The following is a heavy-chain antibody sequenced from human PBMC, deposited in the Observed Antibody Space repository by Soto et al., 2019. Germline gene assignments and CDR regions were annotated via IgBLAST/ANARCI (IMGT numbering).Heavy chain of an antibody. V-gene: IGHV4-59*01. D-gene: IGHD4-4*01. CDR2: IYYSGST. Sequence: SETLSLTCTVSGGSISSYYWSWIRQPPGKGLEWIGYIYYSGSTNYNPSLKSRVTISVDTSKDQFSLKPSSVTAADTAVYYCARLLQSDYYGMDVWGQGTTVTVSS. CDR3: ARLLQSDYYGMDV. J-gene: IGHJ6*02. CDR1: GGSISSYY.